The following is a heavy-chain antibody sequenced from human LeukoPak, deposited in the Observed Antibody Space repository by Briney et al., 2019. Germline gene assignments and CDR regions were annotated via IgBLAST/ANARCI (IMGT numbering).Heavy chain of an antibody. CDR2: ISYDGSNK. J-gene: IGHJ4*02. CDR3: ARPTMNSQYSYGPLRPVPLDY. CDR1: GFTFSSYA. Sequence: GRSLRLSCAASGFTFSSYAMHWVRQAPGKGLEWVAVISYDGSNKYYADSVKGRFTISRDNAKNSLYLQMNSLRAEDTAVYYCARPTMNSQYSYGPLRPVPLDYWGQGTLVTVSS. D-gene: IGHD5-18*01. V-gene: IGHV3-30*04.